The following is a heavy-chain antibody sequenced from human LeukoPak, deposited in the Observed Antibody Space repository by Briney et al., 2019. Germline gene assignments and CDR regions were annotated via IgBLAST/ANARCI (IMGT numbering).Heavy chain of an antibody. J-gene: IGHJ4*02. Sequence: SETLSLTCTVSGGSISGYYWSWIRQPPGKGLEWIGYMFYSGSFNYNPSLKSRVTISVDTSKNQFSLKLSSVTAADTAVYYCASRSSSWYYVDYWGQGTLVTVSS. CDR1: GGSISGYY. CDR2: MFYSGSF. CDR3: ASRSSSWYYVDY. V-gene: IGHV4-59*01. D-gene: IGHD6-13*01.